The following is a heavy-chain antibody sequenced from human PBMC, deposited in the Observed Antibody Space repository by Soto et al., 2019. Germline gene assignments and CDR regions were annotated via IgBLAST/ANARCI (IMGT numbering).Heavy chain of an antibody. CDR3: AKDINLQGSYYDSRDKPY. Sequence: EVQLLESGGGLVQPGGSLRLSCAASGFTFSSYAMSWVRQAPGKGLEWVSAISGSGGSTYYADSVKGRFTISRDNSKNTLYLQMNSLRAEDTAVYYCAKDINLQGSYYDSRDKPYWGQGTLVTVSS. CDR1: GFTFSSYA. CDR2: ISGSGGST. D-gene: IGHD3-22*01. V-gene: IGHV3-23*01. J-gene: IGHJ4*02.